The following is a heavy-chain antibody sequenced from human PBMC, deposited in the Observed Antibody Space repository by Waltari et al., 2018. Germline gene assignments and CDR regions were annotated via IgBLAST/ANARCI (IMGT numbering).Heavy chain of an antibody. D-gene: IGHD4-17*01. Sequence: EVQLVESGGGLVQPGGSLRLSCEASEFTFSLYWMHWVRQVPGKGLEWLSRSNSDGSSIIYADSVKGRFTISKDNARNTVYLQMNSLRAEDTAIYYCARGARRTSQTTGWWYFDLWGRGTLLTVSS. CDR1: EFTFSLYW. CDR2: SNSDGSSI. V-gene: IGHV3-74*01. J-gene: IGHJ2*01. CDR3: ARGARRTSQTTGWWYFDL.